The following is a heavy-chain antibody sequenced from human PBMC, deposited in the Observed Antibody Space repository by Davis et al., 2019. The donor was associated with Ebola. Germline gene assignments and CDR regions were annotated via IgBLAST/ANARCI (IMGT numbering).Heavy chain of an antibody. CDR2: IYHSGST. J-gene: IGHJ4*02. CDR1: GGSISSSNW. Sequence: MPSETLSLTCAVSGGSISSSNWWSWVRQPPGKGLEWIGEIYHSGSTNYNPSLKSRVTISVDTSKNQFSLKLSSVTAADTAVYYCARGNGYYTRDFDYWGQGTLVTVSS. V-gene: IGHV4-4*02. CDR3: ARGNGYYTRDFDY. D-gene: IGHD3-3*01.